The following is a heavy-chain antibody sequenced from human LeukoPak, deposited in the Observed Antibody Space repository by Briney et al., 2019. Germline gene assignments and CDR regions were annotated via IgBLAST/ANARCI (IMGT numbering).Heavy chain of an antibody. CDR1: GFTFSSYG. CDR2: IRYDGSNK. CDR3: AKDRSYYYDSSGYCDY. D-gene: IGHD3-22*01. J-gene: IGHJ4*02. Sequence: PGGSLRLSCAASGFTFSSYGMHWVRQAPGKGLEWVAFIRYDGSNKYYADSVKGRFTISRDNSKNTLYLQMNSLRAEDTAVYYCAKDRSYYYDSSGYCDYWGQGILVTVSS. V-gene: IGHV3-30*02.